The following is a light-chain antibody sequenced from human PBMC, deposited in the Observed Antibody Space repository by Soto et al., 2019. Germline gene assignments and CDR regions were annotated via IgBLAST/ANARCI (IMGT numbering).Light chain of an antibody. CDR3: SSYGGSNNHVV. CDR2: EVS. J-gene: IGLJ2*01. CDR1: SSDVGGYNY. Sequence: QPVLTQPPSASGSPGQSVTISCTGTSSDVGGYNYVSWYQQHPGKAPKLMIYEVSKRPSGVPDRFSGSKSGNTASLTVSGLQADDEADYYCSSYGGSNNHVVFGGGTQLTVL. V-gene: IGLV2-8*01.